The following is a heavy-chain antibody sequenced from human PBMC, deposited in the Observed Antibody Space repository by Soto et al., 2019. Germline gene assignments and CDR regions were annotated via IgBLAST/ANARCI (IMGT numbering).Heavy chain of an antibody. Sequence: EVQLVESGGGLVQPGGSLKLSCTVSGFTVTTSEMNWVRQAPGKGLDWVAYINSGGVTLYADSVKGRFTISRDNAQNSLFLQMNSLKTEDTAVYYCTTDPSIAARRGIDYWGQGTLVTVSS. J-gene: IGHJ4*02. CDR2: INSGGVTL. V-gene: IGHV3-48*03. CDR1: GFTVTTSE. CDR3: TTDPSIAARRGIDY. D-gene: IGHD6-6*01.